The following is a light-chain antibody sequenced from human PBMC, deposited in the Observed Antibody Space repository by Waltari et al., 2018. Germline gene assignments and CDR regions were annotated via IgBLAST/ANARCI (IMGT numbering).Light chain of an antibody. Sequence: DIVVSQSPDSLAVYLGERAPINCKSSQSVLYSSNNKNYLAWYQQKPGQPPKLLIYWASTRESGVPDRFSGSGSGTDFTLTISSLQAEDVAVYYCQQYYSTIFTFGPGTKVDIK. CDR2: WAS. J-gene: IGKJ3*01. CDR1: QSVLYSSNNKNY. CDR3: QQYYSTIFT. V-gene: IGKV4-1*01.